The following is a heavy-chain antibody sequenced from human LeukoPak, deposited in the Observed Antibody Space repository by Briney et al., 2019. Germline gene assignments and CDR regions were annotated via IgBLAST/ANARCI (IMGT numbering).Heavy chain of an antibody. CDR1: GFIFTDYW. CDR3: ARLKVDTAGAIDY. J-gene: IGHJ4*02. CDR2: IKEDGSEK. V-gene: IGHV3-7*01. D-gene: IGHD5-18*01. Sequence: PGGSLRLSCAASGFIFTDYWMYWIRQAPGRGLAWVANIKEDGSEKNYVDSVKGRFTISRDNAKNSVYLQMNSLRVEDTAVYYCARLKVDTAGAIDYWGQGTLVTVSS.